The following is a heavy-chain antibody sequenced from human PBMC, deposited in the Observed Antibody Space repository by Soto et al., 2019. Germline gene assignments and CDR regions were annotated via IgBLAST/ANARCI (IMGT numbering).Heavy chain of an antibody. V-gene: IGHV5-51*01. CDR1: GYSFTSYW. Sequence: PGESLKISCKGSGYSFTSYWIGWVRRMPGKGLEWMGIIYPGDSDTRYSPSFQGQVTISADKSISTAYLQWSSLKASDTAMYYCATHYDILTGSYGMDVWGQGTTVTVSS. J-gene: IGHJ6*02. CDR3: ATHYDILTGSYGMDV. CDR2: IYPGDSDT. D-gene: IGHD3-9*01.